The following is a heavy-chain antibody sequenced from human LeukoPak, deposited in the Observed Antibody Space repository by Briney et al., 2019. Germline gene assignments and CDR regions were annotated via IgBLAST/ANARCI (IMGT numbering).Heavy chain of an antibody. Sequence: GGSLRLSCAASGFTFSSYEMNWVRQAPGKGLEWVSYIDGSGSTIYYSDSVKGRFTTSRDNAKNSLQLQMNSLRAEDTAVYYCARAEAVSGVLDYWGQGTLVTVSS. CDR2: IDGSGSTI. J-gene: IGHJ4*02. D-gene: IGHD3-10*01. V-gene: IGHV3-48*03. CDR3: ARAEAVSGVLDY. CDR1: GFTFSSYE.